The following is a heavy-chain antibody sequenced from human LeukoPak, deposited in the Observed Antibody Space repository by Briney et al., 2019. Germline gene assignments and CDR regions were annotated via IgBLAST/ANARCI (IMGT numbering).Heavy chain of an antibody. CDR2: IIPILGIA. J-gene: IGHJ5*02. CDR1: GGTFSSYA. V-gene: IGHV1-69*04. D-gene: IGHD6-13*01. CDR3: ARVGGGFRSSYFDP. Sequence: GASVKVSCKASGGTFSSYAISWVRQAPGQGLEWMGRIIPILGIANYAQKFQGRVTITADKSTSTAYMELSSLRSEDTAVYYCARVGGGFRSSYFDPWGQGTLVTVSS.